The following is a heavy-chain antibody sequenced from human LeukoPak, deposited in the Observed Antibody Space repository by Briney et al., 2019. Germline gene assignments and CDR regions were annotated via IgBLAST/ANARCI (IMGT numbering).Heavy chain of an antibody. D-gene: IGHD3-3*01. V-gene: IGHV4-34*01. Sequence: SETLSLTCAVYGGSFSGYYWSWIRQPPGKGLEWIGEINHSGNTNYNPSLKSRVTISVDTSKNQFSLKLSSVTAADTAVYYCARGMGFWSGYVVYWGQGTLVTVSS. CDR2: INHSGNT. CDR1: GGSFSGYY. CDR3: ARGMGFWSGYVVY. J-gene: IGHJ4*02.